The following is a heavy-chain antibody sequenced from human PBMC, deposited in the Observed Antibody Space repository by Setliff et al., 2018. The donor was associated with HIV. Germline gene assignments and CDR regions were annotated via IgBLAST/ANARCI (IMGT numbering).Heavy chain of an antibody. D-gene: IGHD3-22*01. Sequence: SETLSLTCSVSGGSISSSSYYWGWIRQPPGKGLDWIGSMSYTGTTYGNPSLKSRVTISVDTSKNQFSLKLTSVTAADAAVYFCAMGSSGYPFDYWGQGSLVTVSS. CDR1: GGSISSSSYY. V-gene: IGHV4-39*01. J-gene: IGHJ4*02. CDR2: MSYTGTT. CDR3: AMGSSGYPFDY.